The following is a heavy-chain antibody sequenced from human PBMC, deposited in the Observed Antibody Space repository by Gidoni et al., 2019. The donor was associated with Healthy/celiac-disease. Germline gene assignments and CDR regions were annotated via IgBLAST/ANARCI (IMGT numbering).Heavy chain of an antibody. CDR1: GFTFSSYW. D-gene: IGHD6-13*01. V-gene: IGHV3-7*01. CDR3: ARDRGSWLAASDY. J-gene: IGHJ4*02. CDR2: IKQDGSEK. Sequence: EVQLVESGGGLVQPGGSLRLSCAASGFTFSSYWMSWVRQAPGKGLEWVANIKQDGSEKYYVDSVKGRFTISRDNAKNSLYLQMNSLRAEDTAVYYCARDRGSWLAASDYWGQGTLVTVSS.